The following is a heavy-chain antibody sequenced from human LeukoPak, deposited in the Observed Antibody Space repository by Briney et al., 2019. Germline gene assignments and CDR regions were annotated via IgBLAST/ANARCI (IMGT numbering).Heavy chain of an antibody. CDR3: ARGVAAPGGYYYYYYIDV. CDR2: ISAYNGNT. V-gene: IGHV1-18*01. D-gene: IGHD6-13*01. Sequence: ASVKVSCKASGYTFTSYGISWVRQAPGQGLEWMGWISAYNGNTNYAQKLQGRVTMTTDTSTSTAYMEMSSLRSEDTAVYYCARGVAAPGGYYYYYYIDVWGQGTTVTVSS. CDR1: GYTFTSYG. J-gene: IGHJ6*02.